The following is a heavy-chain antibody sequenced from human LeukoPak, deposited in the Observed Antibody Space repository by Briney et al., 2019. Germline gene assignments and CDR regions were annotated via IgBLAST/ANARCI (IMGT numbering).Heavy chain of an antibody. D-gene: IGHD3-10*01. V-gene: IGHV3-66*01. CDR3: ARERGRGVISPYFDY. Sequence: GSLRLSCAASGFTVSSDYMSWVRRAPGKGLEWVSVIYSGGRTHYTDSVKGRFIISRDNSKNTLYLQMNSLRAEDTAVYYCARERGRGVISPYFDYWGQGALVTVSS. CDR2: IYSGGRT. CDR1: GFTVSSDY. J-gene: IGHJ4*02.